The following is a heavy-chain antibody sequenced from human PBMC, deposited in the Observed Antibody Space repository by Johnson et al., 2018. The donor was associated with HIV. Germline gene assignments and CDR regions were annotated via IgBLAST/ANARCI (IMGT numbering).Heavy chain of an antibody. CDR3: AKIRTSGTGDAFDI. J-gene: IGHJ3*02. CDR2: VSYDGSKK. Sequence: QMQLVESGGDLVQPGRSLRLSCVASGFTFSSYGMHWVRQAPGKGLEWVAIVSYDGSKKYYPDSVKGRFTISRDNSKNTLYLQMDSLRAEDTAVYYCAKIRTSGTGDAFDIWGQGTMVTVSS. CDR1: GFTFSSYG. D-gene: IGHD1-14*01. V-gene: IGHV3-30*18.